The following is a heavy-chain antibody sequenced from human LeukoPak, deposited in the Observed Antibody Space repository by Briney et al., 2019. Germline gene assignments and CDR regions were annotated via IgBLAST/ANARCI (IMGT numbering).Heavy chain of an antibody. CDR2: ISGSGGGT. Sequence: GGSLRLSCAASGFPFISYAVSWVRQALGRGVGWVSPISGSGGGTYYADSVKGRFTISRDNSKNTLYLQMNSLRAEDTAVYYCAKARFLEWLPFDYWGQGTLVTVSS. CDR3: AKARFLEWLPFDY. D-gene: IGHD3-3*01. J-gene: IGHJ4*02. V-gene: IGHV3-23*01. CDR1: GFPFISYA.